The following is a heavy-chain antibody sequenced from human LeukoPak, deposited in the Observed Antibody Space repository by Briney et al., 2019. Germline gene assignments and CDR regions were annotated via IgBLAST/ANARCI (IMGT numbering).Heavy chain of an antibody. J-gene: IGHJ4*02. V-gene: IGHV3-30-3*01. D-gene: IGHD1-26*01. CDR3: ARGFSGSYFDY. CDR1: GFTFSSYA. Sequence: GGSLRLSCAASGFTFSSYAMHWVRQAPGKGLEWVAVISYDGSNKYYADSVKGRFTISRDNSKNTLYLQMNSLRAEDTAVYYCARGFSGSYFDYWGQGTLVTVSS. CDR2: ISYDGSNK.